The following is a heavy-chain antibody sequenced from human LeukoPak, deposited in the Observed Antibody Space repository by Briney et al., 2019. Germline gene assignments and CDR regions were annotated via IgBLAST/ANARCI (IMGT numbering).Heavy chain of an antibody. J-gene: IGHJ4*02. CDR3: ARISNYYDSSGYYYFFDY. CDR1: GYTFTDYY. V-gene: IGHV1-2*02. D-gene: IGHD3-22*01. Sequence: GASVKVSCKASGYTFTDYYMHWVRQAPGQGLEWMGWINPNSGGTNYAQEFQGRVTMTRDTSISTAYMELSRLRSDDTAVYYCARISNYYDSSGYYYFFDYWGQGTLVTVSS. CDR2: INPNSGGT.